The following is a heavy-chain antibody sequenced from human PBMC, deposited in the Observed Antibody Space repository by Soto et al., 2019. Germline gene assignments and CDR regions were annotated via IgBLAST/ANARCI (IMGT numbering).Heavy chain of an antibody. V-gene: IGHV3-30*18. CDR2: ISYDGSNK. Sequence: GGSLSLSCAASGFTFSSYGMHWVRQAPGKGLEWVAVISYDGSNKYYADSVKGRFNISRDNSKNTLYLQMNSLRAEDTAVYYCAKDRGGGYDILTGPFDYWGQGTLVTVSS. CDR3: AKDRGGGYDILTGPFDY. CDR1: GFTFSSYG. D-gene: IGHD3-9*01. J-gene: IGHJ4*02.